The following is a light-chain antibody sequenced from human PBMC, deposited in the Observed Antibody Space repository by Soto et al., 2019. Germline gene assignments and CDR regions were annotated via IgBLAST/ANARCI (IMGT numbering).Light chain of an antibody. Sequence: EIVLTQSPGTLSLSPGERSTLSCMASQSVTSSYLAWYQQKPGQAPRLLIYGESSRATGIPDRFSGSGSGTDFTLTISRLEPEDFAVYYCQQYGSSVTFGEGTKVDIK. CDR3: QQYGSSVT. CDR1: QSVTSSY. J-gene: IGKJ4*01. CDR2: GES. V-gene: IGKV3-20*01.